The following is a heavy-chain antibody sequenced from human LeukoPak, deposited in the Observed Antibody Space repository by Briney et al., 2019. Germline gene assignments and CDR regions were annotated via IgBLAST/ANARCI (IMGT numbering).Heavy chain of an antibody. V-gene: IGHV3-30*02. CDR1: GFTFSTYG. Sequence: GGSLRLSCAASGFTFSTYGMLWVRQAPGQGPEWVALIRYDGSNKYYADSVKGRFTISRDNSKNTLYLQMNSLRAEDTALYYCAKDIEGIAAAGTGFDYWGQGTLVTVSS. D-gene: IGHD6-13*01. CDR2: IRYDGSNK. J-gene: IGHJ4*02. CDR3: AKDIEGIAAAGTGFDY.